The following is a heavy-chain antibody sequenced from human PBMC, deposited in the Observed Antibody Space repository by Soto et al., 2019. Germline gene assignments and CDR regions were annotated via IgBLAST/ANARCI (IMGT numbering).Heavy chain of an antibody. CDR3: ARAYKYQLLYLNWFDP. J-gene: IGHJ5*02. D-gene: IGHD2-2*02. V-gene: IGHV3-30-3*01. Sequence: HPGGSLRLSCAASGFTFSSYAMHWVRQAPGKGLEWVAVISYDGSNKYYADSVKGRFTISRDNSKNTLYLQMNSLRAEDTAVYYCARAYKYQLLYLNWFDPWGQGTLVTVSS. CDR2: ISYDGSNK. CDR1: GFTFSSYA.